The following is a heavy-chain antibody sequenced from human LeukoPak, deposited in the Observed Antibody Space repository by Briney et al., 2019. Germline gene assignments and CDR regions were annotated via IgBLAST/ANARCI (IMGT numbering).Heavy chain of an antibody. CDR3: AKEGVSPAVQFAFDI. J-gene: IGHJ3*02. Sequence: GGSLRLSCAASGFTFSSYSMNWVRQAPGKGLEWVAVKSDGGTHEYFADSVRGRFTISRDNSKSTLYLQMNSLRVEDTAVYYCAKEGVSPAVQFAFDIWGQGTIVTVSS. V-gene: IGHV3-30*18. D-gene: IGHD2-2*01. CDR1: GFTFSSYS. CDR2: KSDGGTHE.